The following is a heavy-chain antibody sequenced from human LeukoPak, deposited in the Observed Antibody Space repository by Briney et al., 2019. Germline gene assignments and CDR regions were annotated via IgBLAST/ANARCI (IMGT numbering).Heavy chain of an antibody. CDR2: ISSSGSTI. Sequence: PGGSLRLSCAASGFTFSSYEMNWVRQAPGKGLEWVSYISSSGSTIYYADSVKGRFTISRDNAKNSLYLQMNSLRAEDTAVYYCARATYYYDKGYFDYWGQGTLVTVSS. J-gene: IGHJ4*02. CDR1: GFTFSSYE. D-gene: IGHD3-22*01. CDR3: ARATYYYDKGYFDY. V-gene: IGHV3-48*03.